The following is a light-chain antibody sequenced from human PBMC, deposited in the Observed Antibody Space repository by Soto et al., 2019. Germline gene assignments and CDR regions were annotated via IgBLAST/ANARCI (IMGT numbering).Light chain of an antibody. CDR1: SSNIGNNY. CDR3: GTWDSSLSAVV. Sequence: QSVLTQPPSVSAAPGQKVTISCSGSSSNIGNNYVSWYQQLPGTAPKLLIYDNNKRPSGIPDRFSGSKSGTSATLGITGFQTVDEADYYCGTWDSSLSAVVFGGGTKATVL. CDR2: DNN. V-gene: IGLV1-51*01. J-gene: IGLJ2*01.